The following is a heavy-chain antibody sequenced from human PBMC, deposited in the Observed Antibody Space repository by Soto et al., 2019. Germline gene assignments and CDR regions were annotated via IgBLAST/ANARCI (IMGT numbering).Heavy chain of an antibody. CDR1: GFSVSRNY. Sequence: QLVETGGGLSQPGTSLTLSCAASGFSVSRNYMTWVRQAQGKGLEWVSFVYSGGATFYADSVKGRFILSRDDSQNTMYLQMNNLRAEDTAVYYCARVPGRLWGRGTLVTVAS. D-gene: IGHD3-10*01. CDR2: VYSGGAT. J-gene: IGHJ4*02. V-gene: IGHV3-53*02. CDR3: ARVPGRL.